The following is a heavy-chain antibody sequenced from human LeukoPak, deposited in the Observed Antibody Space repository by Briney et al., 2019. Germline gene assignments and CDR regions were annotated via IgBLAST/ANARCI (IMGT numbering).Heavy chain of an antibody. J-gene: IGHJ3*01. CDR3: AKAGVRYFESSGLSAFDF. CDR1: GGSISSTSYY. V-gene: IGHV4-39*01. Sequence: SETLSLTCAVSGGSISSTSYYWAWIRQPPGKGLEWIGTIYYSRGTYHNPSLKSRVTMSVDTSKNQFSLKLSSVDAADTAVYYCAKAGVRYFESSGLSAFDFWGQGTTVTVPS. D-gene: IGHD3-22*01. CDR2: IYYSRGT.